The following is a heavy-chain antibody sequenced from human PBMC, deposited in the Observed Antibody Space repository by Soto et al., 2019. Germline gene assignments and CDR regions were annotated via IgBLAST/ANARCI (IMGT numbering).Heavy chain of an antibody. CDR1: GGSVSSGSYY. J-gene: IGHJ5*02. V-gene: IGHV4-61*01. CDR2: IYYSGST. CDR3: ARVITMVEGWFDP. D-gene: IGHD3-10*01. Sequence: KPSETLSLTCTVSGGSVSSGSYYWSWIRQPPGKGLEWIGYIYYSGSTNYNPSLKSRVTISVDTSKNQFSLKLSSVTAADTAVYYCARVITMVEGWFDPWGQGTLVTVSS.